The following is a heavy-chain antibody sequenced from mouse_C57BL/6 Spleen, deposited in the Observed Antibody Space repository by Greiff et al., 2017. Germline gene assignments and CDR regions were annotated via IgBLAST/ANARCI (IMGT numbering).Heavy chain of an antibody. CDR3: ARQNYCGYYYAMDY. CDR1: GFSLTSYG. CDR2: IWSDGST. D-gene: IGHD1-1*01. Sequence: VKLQESGPGLVAPSQSLSITCTVSGFSLTSYGVHWVRQPPGKGLEWLVVIWSDGSTTYNSALKSRLSISKDNSKSQVFLKMNSLQTDDTAMYYCARQNYCGYYYAMDYGGQGTSVTVSS. J-gene: IGHJ4*01. V-gene: IGHV2-6-1*01.